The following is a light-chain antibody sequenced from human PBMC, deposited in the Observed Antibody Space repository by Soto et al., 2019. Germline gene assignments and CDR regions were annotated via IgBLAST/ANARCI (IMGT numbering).Light chain of an antibody. CDR3: QQANSLPYT. Sequence: DIQMTQSPSSVSASVGDRVTITCRASQGIGIYLAWYQQKQGKAPKLLIYAASSLQSGVPSRFRGSGSGTDFTLTISSLQPEDFANYFCQQANSLPYTFGQGTNVDIK. V-gene: IGKV1-12*01. CDR1: QGIGIY. CDR2: AAS. J-gene: IGKJ2*01.